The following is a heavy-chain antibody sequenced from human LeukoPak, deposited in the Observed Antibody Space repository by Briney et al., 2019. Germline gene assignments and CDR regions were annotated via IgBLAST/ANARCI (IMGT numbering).Heavy chain of an antibody. D-gene: IGHD3-22*01. V-gene: IGHV1-2*02. Sequence: ASVKVSCKASGYTFTSYYIHWVRQAPGQGLEWMGWINPKSGATNYAQKFEGRVTMTRDTSISTGYMELSRLRSDDTAVYFCASGFMGYDRSGYYDDAFDIWGQGTMVTVSS. CDR3: ASGFMGYDRSGYYDDAFDI. CDR1: GYTFTSYY. CDR2: INPKSGAT. J-gene: IGHJ3*02.